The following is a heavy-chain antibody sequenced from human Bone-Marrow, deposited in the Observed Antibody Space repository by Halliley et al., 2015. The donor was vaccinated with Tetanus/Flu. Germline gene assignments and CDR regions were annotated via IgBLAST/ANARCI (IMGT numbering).Heavy chain of an antibody. V-gene: IGHV3-23*01. CDR3: ARDRDFGEEHDAFDI. Sequence: SLRLSCAASGFTFSNFAMSWVRQAPGKGLEWVSSMSGRGGTTYYADSVKGRFTISRDSSKNTLYLQMNTLRAEDTAVYYCARDRDFGEEHDAFDIWGQGTMVTVS. CDR2: MSGRGGTT. D-gene: IGHD3-10*01. CDR1: GFTFSNFA. J-gene: IGHJ3*02.